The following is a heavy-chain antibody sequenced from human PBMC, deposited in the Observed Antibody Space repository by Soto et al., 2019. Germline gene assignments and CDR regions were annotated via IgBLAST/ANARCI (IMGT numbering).Heavy chain of an antibody. CDR1: GFTVSSNY. Sequence: EVQLVESGGGLIQPGGSLRLSCAASGFTVSSNYMSWVRQAPGKGLEWVSVIYSGGSTYYADSVKGRFTISRDNSKNTMYLQMNSLRAEDTAVYYCARDYRAPPRFDYWGQGNLVTVSS. CDR3: ARDYRAPPRFDY. CDR2: IYSGGST. J-gene: IGHJ4*02. V-gene: IGHV3-53*01.